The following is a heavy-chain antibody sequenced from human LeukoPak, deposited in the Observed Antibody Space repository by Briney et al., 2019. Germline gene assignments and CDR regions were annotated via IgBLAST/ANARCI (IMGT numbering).Heavy chain of an antibody. Sequence: SETLSLTCAVYGGSFSGYYWSWIRQPPGKGLEWIGEINHSGSTNYNPPLKSRVTISVDTSKNQFSLKLSSVTAADTAVYYCASIRGDIVVVPAARMDVWGQGTTVTVSS. D-gene: IGHD2-2*01. J-gene: IGHJ6*02. V-gene: IGHV4-34*01. CDR2: INHSGST. CDR3: ASIRGDIVVVPAARMDV. CDR1: GGSFSGYY.